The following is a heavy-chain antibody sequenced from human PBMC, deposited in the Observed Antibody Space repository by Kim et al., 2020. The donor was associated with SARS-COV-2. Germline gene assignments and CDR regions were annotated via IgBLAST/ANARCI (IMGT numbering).Heavy chain of an antibody. CDR3: ARDHPRYGSGSKTPPAYYYGMDV. D-gene: IGHD3-10*01. CDR2: INPSGGST. J-gene: IGHJ6*02. CDR1: GYTFTSYY. V-gene: IGHV1-46*01. Sequence: ASVKVSCKASGYTFTSYYMHWVRQAPGQGLEWMGIINPSGGSTSYAQKFQGRVTMTRDTSTSTVYMELSSLRSEDTAVYYCARDHPRYGSGSKTPPAYYYGMDVWGQGTTVTVSS.